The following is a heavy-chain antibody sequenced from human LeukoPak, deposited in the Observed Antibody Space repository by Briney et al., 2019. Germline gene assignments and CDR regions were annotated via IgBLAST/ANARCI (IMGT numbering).Heavy chain of an antibody. CDR2: ISGSGGST. CDR3: AAMVPYYYYGMDV. J-gene: IGHJ6*02. V-gene: IGHV3-23*01. Sequence: PGGSLRLSCAASGFTFSSYAMSWVRQAPGKGLEWASAISGSGGSTYYADSVKGRFTISRDNSKNTLYLQMNSLRAEDTAVYYCAAMVPYYYYGMDVWGQGTTVTVSS. CDR1: GFTFSSYA. D-gene: IGHD3-10*01.